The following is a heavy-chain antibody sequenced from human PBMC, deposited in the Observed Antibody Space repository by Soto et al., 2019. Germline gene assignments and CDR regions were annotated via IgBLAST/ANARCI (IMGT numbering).Heavy chain of an antibody. CDR1: GFAFSGYG. D-gene: IGHD6-13*01. J-gene: IGHJ4*02. CDR3: TRDQQDRAFDY. Sequence: QVQLVESGGGVAQPGKSLRLSCAASGFAFSGYGMHWVRQAPGKGLECVAVVWADGINKYYIDSVKGRFTISRDNSKNTLYLQMNSLSAEDTAVYYCTRDQQDRAFDYWGQGTLVTVSS. V-gene: IGHV3-33*01. CDR2: VWADGINK.